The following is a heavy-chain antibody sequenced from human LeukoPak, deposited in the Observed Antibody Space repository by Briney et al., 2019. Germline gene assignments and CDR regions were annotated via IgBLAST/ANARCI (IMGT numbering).Heavy chain of an antibody. Sequence: GGSLRLSCSASGFTFSQSWMSWVRQAPGKGLEWVANTEQNGRQKFYVDSVTGRFTISRDNAKKSLYLQMNSLRDEDTAVYYCARDRNYYGSGSLDVWGKGTPVTVSS. J-gene: IGHJ6*04. CDR2: TEQNGRQK. CDR3: ARDRNYYGSGSLDV. V-gene: IGHV3-7*01. D-gene: IGHD3-10*01. CDR1: GFTFSQSW.